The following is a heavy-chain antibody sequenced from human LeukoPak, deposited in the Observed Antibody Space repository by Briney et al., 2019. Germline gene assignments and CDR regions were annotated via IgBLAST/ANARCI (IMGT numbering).Heavy chain of an antibody. J-gene: IGHJ5*02. D-gene: IGHD1-1*01. CDR2: IKQDGSEK. CDR3: ARGRSITTTGNYWFDP. CDR1: RFFSSYW. Sequence: HPGGSLRLSCTASRFFSSYWMSWVLQAPGKGLEWVANIKQDGSEKYYVDSVKGRFTISRDNTKNSLYLQMNSLRAEDTAVYYCARGRSITTTGNYWFDPWGQGTLVTVSS. V-gene: IGHV3-7*01.